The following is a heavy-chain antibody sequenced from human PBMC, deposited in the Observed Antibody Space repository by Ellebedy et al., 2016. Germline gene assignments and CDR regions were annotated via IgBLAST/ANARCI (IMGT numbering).Heavy chain of an antibody. D-gene: IGHD1-26*01. Sequence: GPLRLSXAVYGGSFSGYYWSWIRQPPGKGLEWIGEINHSGSTNYNPSLKSRVTISVDTSKNQFSLKLSSVTAADTAVYYCARGARELLWGQGTLVTVSS. CDR2: INHSGST. V-gene: IGHV4-34*01. CDR3: ARGARELL. J-gene: IGHJ4*02. CDR1: GGSFSGYY.